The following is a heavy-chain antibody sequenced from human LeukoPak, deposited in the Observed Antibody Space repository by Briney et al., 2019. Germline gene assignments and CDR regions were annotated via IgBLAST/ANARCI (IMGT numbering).Heavy chain of an antibody. V-gene: IGHV4-59*01. D-gene: IGHD5-18*01. CDR3: ARSGYSYEDWFDP. CDR2: IYYSGST. CDR1: GDSISSYY. J-gene: IGHJ5*02. Sequence: SETLSLTCTASGDSISSYYWSWIRQPPGKGLEWIGYIYYSGSTNYNPSLKSRVTISVDTSKNQFSLKLSSVTAAGTAVYYCARSGYSYEDWFDPWGQGTLVTVSS.